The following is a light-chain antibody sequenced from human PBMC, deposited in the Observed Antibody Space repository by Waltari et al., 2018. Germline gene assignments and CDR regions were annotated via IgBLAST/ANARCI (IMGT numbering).Light chain of an antibody. CDR2: EVS. V-gene: IGLV2-8*01. CDR3: SSAAGSNNLV. Sequence: QSALPQPPSASGSPGQSVTISCPGTSSDVGGYNYVSWYQQHPGKAPKLMIYEVSKRPSGVPDRFSGSKSGNTASLTVSGLQAEDEADYYCSSAAGSNNLVFGGGTKLTVL. CDR1: SSDVGGYNY. J-gene: IGLJ2*01.